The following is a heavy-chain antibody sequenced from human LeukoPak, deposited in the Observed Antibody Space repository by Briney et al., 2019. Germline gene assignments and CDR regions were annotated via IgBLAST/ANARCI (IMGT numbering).Heavy chain of an antibody. CDR3: AKGSSAGRPYYFDY. V-gene: IGHV3-33*06. J-gene: IGHJ4*02. CDR2: IWYDGTNK. Sequence: GGSLRLSCAASGFTFSSYGMHWVRQAPGKGLEWVAVIWYDGTNKYYAEFVKGRFTISRDNSKNTLYLQMNSLRAEDTAMYYCAKGSSAGRPYYFDYWGQGTLVTVSS. CDR1: GFTFSSYG. D-gene: IGHD3-10*01.